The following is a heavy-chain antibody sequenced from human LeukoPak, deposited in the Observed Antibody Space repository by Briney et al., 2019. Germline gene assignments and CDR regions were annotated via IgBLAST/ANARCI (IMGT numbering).Heavy chain of an antibody. J-gene: IGHJ4*02. CDR3: ATDLGGYGQRYYFDY. D-gene: IGHD5-12*01. V-gene: IGHV1-24*01. CDR1: GYTLTELS. CDR2: FDPEDGET. Sequence: ASVKVSCKVSGYTLTELSMHWVRQAPGKGLEWMGGFDPEDGETIYAQKFQGRVTMTEDTSTDTAYMELSSLRSEDTAVYYCATDLGGYGQRYYFDYWGQGTLVTVSS.